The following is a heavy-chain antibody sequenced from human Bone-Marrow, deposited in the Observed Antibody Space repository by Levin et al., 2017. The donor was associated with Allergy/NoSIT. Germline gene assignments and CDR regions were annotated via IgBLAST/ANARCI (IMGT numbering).Heavy chain of an antibody. CDR3: ARGGCSSTSCLDN. V-gene: IGHV3-74*01. Sequence: EGSLRLSCAASGFTFSNYYMHWVRQAPGKGLEWVSRVYSDGTITDYADSVKGRFTISRDNARNTLYLQMNSLRAEDTAVYYCARGGCSSTSCLDNWGQGILVTVSS. CDR1: GFTFSNYY. CDR2: VYSDGTIT. J-gene: IGHJ4*02. D-gene: IGHD2-2*01.